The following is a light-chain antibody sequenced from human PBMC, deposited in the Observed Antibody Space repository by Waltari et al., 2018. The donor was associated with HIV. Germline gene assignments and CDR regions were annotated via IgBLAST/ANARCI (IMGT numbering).Light chain of an antibody. CDR3: SSYTTSNTPYV. CDR1: SSDVGGYQY. CDR2: DVS. J-gene: IGLJ1*01. Sequence: QSALTQPASVSGSPGQSITISFVGTSSDVGGYQYVSCYQQHPCKAPRLIIYDVSNRNSVVSNRISGSKSGNTASLTISGLQAEDEADYYCSSYTTSNTPYVFGTGTKVTVL. V-gene: IGLV2-14*03.